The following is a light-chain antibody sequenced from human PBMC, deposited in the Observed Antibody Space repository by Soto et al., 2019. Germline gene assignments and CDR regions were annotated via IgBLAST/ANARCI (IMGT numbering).Light chain of an antibody. CDR1: QSISSW. V-gene: IGKV1-5*03. CDR2: KAS. J-gene: IGKJ1*01. CDR3: QQYNSYWT. Sequence: DIQMTQSPSTLSASVGDRVTITCRASQSISSWLAWYQQKPGKAPKLLIYKASSLKSGVPSRFSGSRSGTEFTLTISRLQPDDFATYYCQQYNSYWTFGQGNKVYIK.